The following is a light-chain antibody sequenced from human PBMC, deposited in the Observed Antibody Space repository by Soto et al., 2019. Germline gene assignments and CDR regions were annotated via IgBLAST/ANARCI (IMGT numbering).Light chain of an antibody. CDR3: QQYGSSPLT. CDR2: GAS. Sequence: EIVLTQSPGTLSLSPGERETLSCRASQSVSSSYLAWYQQKPGQAPRLLIYGASSRATGIPDRFSGSGSGTDFTLTFSRLEPEDFAVYYCQQYGSSPLTFGGGTK. CDR1: QSVSSSY. J-gene: IGKJ4*01. V-gene: IGKV3-20*01.